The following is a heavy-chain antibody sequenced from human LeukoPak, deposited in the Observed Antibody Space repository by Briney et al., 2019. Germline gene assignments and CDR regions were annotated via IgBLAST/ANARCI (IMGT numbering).Heavy chain of an antibody. V-gene: IGHV4-4*07. D-gene: IGHD2-2*01. J-gene: IGHJ4*02. CDR2: IYTSGST. CDR3: ARETRRTRFDY. CDR1: GGSISSYY. Sequence: SETPSLTCTVSGGSISSYYWSWIRQPAGKGLEWIGRIYTSGSTNYNPSLKSRVTMSVDTSKNQFSLKLSSGTAADTAVYYCARETRRTRFDYWGQGTLVTVSS.